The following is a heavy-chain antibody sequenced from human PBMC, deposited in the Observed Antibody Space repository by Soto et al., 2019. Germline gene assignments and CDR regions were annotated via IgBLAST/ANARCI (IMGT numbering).Heavy chain of an antibody. CDR2: VKDGGHT. J-gene: IGHJ4*02. Sequence: QVQLQQWGAGLLKPSETLSLNCAVTGGSLSGYYWSWIRQPPGKGLEWIGEVKDGGHTNYSPSLSSRVTISSDTSNHQFSLRLISVTAADTGVYYCARGQEGVVATHWDQGSLVTVSS. D-gene: IGHD5-12*01. CDR3: ARGQEGVVATH. CDR1: GGSLSGYY. V-gene: IGHV4-34*01.